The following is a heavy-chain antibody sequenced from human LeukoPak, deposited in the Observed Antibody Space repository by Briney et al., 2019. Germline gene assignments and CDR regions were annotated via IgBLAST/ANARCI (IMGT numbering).Heavy chain of an antibody. CDR2: IRYDGSNK. CDR3: AKYREFDILTGYPNWFDP. J-gene: IGHJ5*02. D-gene: IGHD3-9*01. V-gene: IGHV3-30*02. Sequence: PGGSLRLSCAASGFTFSSYGMHWVRQAPGKGLEWVAFIRYDGSNKYYADSVKGRFTISRDNSKNTLYLQMNSLRAEDTAVYYCAKYREFDILTGYPNWFDPWGQGTLVTVSS. CDR1: GFTFSSYG.